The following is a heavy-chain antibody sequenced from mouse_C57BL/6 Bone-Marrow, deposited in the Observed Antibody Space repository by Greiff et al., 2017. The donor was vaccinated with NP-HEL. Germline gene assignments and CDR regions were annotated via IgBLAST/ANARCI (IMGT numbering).Heavy chain of an antibody. CDR1: GYAFSSYW. CDR2: IYPGDGDT. Sequence: VMLVESGAELVKPGASVKISCKASGYAFSSYWMNWVKQRPGKGLEWIGQIYPGDGDTNYNGKFKGKATLTADKSSSTAYMQLSSLTSEDSAVYFCAALTTVVADYFDYWGQGTTLTVSS. D-gene: IGHD1-1*01. V-gene: IGHV1-80*01. J-gene: IGHJ2*01. CDR3: AALTTVVADYFDY.